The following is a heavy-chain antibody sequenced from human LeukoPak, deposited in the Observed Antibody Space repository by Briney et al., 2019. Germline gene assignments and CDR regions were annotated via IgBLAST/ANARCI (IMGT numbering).Heavy chain of an antibody. CDR1: GYTFTSYD. D-gene: IGHD2-15*01. CDR2: MNPNSGNT. J-gene: IGHJ4*02. Sequence: ASVKVSCKSYGYTFTSYDINWVRQATAQGLEGMGWMNPNSGNTGYPQKFQGRLTMTRNTSISTAHMDLSRLRSTDTAVAYCARAGYCSGGSCYRVYYFDYWGQGTLVTVSS. CDR3: ARAGYCSGGSCYRVYYFDY. V-gene: IGHV1-8*01.